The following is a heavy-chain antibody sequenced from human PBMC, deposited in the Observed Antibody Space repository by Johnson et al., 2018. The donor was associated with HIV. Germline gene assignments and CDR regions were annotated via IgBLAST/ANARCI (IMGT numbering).Heavy chain of an antibody. CDR3: AKCGDADAFDI. D-gene: IGHD3-10*01. CDR2: ISYDGSNK. J-gene: IGHJ3*02. V-gene: IGHV3-30*18. Sequence: QVQLVESGGGVVQPGRSLRLSCAASGFTFSSYGMHWVRQAPGKGLEWVAVISYDGSNKYYADSVKGRFPISRDNSKNTLYLKMNSLRAEDTAVYYCAKCGDADAFDIWGQGTMVTVSS. CDR1: GFTFSSYG.